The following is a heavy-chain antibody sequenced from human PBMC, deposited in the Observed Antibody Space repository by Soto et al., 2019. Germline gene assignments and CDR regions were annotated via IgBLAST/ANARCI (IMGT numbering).Heavy chain of an antibody. Sequence: QVQLVESGGGVVQPGRSLRLSCAASGFTFSSYGMHWVRQAPGKGLEWVAVISYDGSNKYYADSVKGRFTISRDNSKSTLYLQMNSRRAEDTAVYYCAKEDSSSWYRPPYYYYGMDVWGQGTTVTVSS. CDR3: AKEDSSSWYRPPYYYYGMDV. CDR2: ISYDGSNK. CDR1: GFTFSSYG. J-gene: IGHJ6*02. V-gene: IGHV3-30*18. D-gene: IGHD6-13*01.